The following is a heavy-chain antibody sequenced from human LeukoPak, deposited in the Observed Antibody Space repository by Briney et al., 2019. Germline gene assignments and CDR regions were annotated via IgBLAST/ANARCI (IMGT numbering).Heavy chain of an antibody. D-gene: IGHD1-20*01. CDR3: AKGRITGTRNFEY. V-gene: IGHV3-23*01. CDR2: ISGSGGST. CDR1: GYTFSSYA. J-gene: IGHJ4*02. Sequence: PGGSLRLSCAASGYTFSSYAMSWVRQAPGKGLEWVSGISGSGGSTYYADSVKGRFTISRETYKKTLYLQMNSLRAEDTAVYYCAKGRITGTRNFEYWGQGTLVTVSS.